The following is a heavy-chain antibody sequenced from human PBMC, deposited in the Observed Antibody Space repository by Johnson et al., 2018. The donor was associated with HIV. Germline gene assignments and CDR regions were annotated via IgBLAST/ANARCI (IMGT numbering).Heavy chain of an antibody. Sequence: EVQLVESGGGLVKPGGSLRVSCAASGFTFSNAWMSWVRHAPGKGLEWVGRVKSKTDGGTTDYATPVKGRFAISRDDSKNTLYMQMNSLKTEDIALYYCTTARNRLWYSSGWTGFWAFDIWGQGTMVTVSS. V-gene: IGHV3-15*01. J-gene: IGHJ3*02. CDR2: VKSKTDGGTT. CDR3: TTARNRLWYSSGWTGFWAFDI. CDR1: GFTFSNAW. D-gene: IGHD6-19*01.